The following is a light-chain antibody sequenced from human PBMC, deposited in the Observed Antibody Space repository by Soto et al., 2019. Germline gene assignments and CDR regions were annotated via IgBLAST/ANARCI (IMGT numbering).Light chain of an antibody. CDR3: SSYAGINNLGV. CDR2: EVN. V-gene: IGLV2-8*01. Sequence: QSVLTQPPSASGSPGQSVTISCTGTRSDVGGYKYVSWYQQHPGKAPKLMIFEVNKRPSGVPDRFSGSKSGNTASLTVSGLQAEDEADYYCSSYAGINNLGVFGTGTKLT. J-gene: IGLJ1*01. CDR1: RSDVGGYKY.